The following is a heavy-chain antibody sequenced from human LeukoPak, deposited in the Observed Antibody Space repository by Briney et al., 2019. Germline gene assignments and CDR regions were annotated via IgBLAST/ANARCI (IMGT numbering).Heavy chain of an antibody. CDR2: LSYSGRT. CDR1: GGSARSDTDY. J-gene: IGHJ4*02. V-gene: IGHV4-39*07. Sequence: PSETLSLTCTVSGGSARSDTDYWAWIRQPRGKGLEWIGTLSYSGRTYYNPSLESRVTISVDTSKKQFSLNMRSVTAADTAVYYCARDGRSSWYYYWGQGTLVTVSS. D-gene: IGHD6-19*01. CDR3: ARDGRSSWYYY.